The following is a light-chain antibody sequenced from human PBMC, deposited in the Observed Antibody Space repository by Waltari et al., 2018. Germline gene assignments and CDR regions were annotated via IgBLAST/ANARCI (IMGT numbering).Light chain of an antibody. Sequence: QSVLTQPPSVSGAPGQRVNIPCTGSSSNIGAGYDVHWYQQLPGTAPKLLIYGNSNRPSGVPDRFSGSKSGTSASLAITGLQAEDEADYYCQSYDSSLSGVVFGGGTKLTVL. CDR1: SSNIGAGYD. J-gene: IGLJ2*01. CDR3: QSYDSSLSGVV. CDR2: GNS. V-gene: IGLV1-40*01.